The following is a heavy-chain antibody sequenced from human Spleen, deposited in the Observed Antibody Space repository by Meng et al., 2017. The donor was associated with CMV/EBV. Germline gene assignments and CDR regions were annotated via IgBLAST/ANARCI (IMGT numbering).Heavy chain of an antibody. CDR3: ARDSFTDSSGYYDAFDI. Sequence: SETLSLTCTVSGGSISTSSYYWGWIRQTPGKTLEWIGSVYYSGSSYYSPSLKSRVAISVDTSKNQFSLKLSSVTAADTAVYYCARDSFTDSSGYYDAFDIWGQGTMVTVSS. D-gene: IGHD3-22*01. CDR2: VYYSGSS. V-gene: IGHV4-39*07. CDR1: GGSISTSSYY. J-gene: IGHJ3*02.